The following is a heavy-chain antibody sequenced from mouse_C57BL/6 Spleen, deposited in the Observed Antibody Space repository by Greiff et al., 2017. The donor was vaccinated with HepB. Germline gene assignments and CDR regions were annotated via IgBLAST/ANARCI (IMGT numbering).Heavy chain of an antibody. V-gene: IGHV5-17*01. CDR2: ISSGSSTI. J-gene: IGHJ4*01. D-gene: IGHD1-1*01. Sequence: EVQLQESGGGLVKPGGSLKLSCAASGFTFSDYGMHWVRQAPEKGLEWVAYISSGSSTIYYADTVKGRFTISRDNAKNTLFLQMTSLRSEDTAMYYCARGGVLLRPYYAMDYWGQGTSVTVSS. CDR3: ARGGVLLRPYYAMDY. CDR1: GFTFSDYG.